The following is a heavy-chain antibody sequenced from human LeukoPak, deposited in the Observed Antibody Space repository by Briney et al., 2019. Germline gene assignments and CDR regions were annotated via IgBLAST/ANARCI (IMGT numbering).Heavy chain of an antibody. J-gene: IGHJ4*02. CDR1: GDSVSSNTVA. CDR3: VREQRLGHLDY. D-gene: IGHD3-22*01. CDR2: TYYRSKWFD. Sequence: SQTLSLTCGISGDSVSSNTVAWNWIRQSPSRGLEWLGRTYYRSKWFDEYEVSVKSRITINPDTSKNQFSLQLNSATPDDTAVYYYVREQRLGHLDYWGQGTLITVSS. V-gene: IGHV6-1*01.